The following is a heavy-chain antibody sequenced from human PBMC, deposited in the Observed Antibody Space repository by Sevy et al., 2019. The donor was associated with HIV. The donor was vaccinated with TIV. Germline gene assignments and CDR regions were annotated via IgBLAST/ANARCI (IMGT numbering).Heavy chain of an antibody. CDR3: AKAGVYYYDFYYFDY. CDR2: ISGSGGST. D-gene: IGHD3-22*01. Sequence: GGSLRLSCAASGFTFSSYAMSWVRQAPGKGLEWVSAISGSGGSTYYADSVKGRFTISRDNSKNTLSLQMNSLRAEDTAVYYCAKAGVYYYDFYYFDYWGQGTLVTVSS. J-gene: IGHJ4*02. V-gene: IGHV3-23*01. CDR1: GFTFSSYA.